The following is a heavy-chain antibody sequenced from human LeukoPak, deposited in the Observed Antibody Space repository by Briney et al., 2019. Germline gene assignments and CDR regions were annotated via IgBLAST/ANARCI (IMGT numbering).Heavy chain of an antibody. CDR2: IYPGDSDT. J-gene: IGHJ6*03. Sequence: GESLQISCQGSGYRFTSYWIGWVRQMPGEGLEWMGIIYPGDSDTRYSPSFQGQVTISADKSISTAYLQWSSLKASDTAMYYCARLTQSPYAPTTATGLGYYYYYMDVWGKGTTVTVSS. CDR1: GYRFTSYW. D-gene: IGHD3-16*01. V-gene: IGHV5-51*01. CDR3: ARLTQSPYAPTTATGLGYYYYYMDV.